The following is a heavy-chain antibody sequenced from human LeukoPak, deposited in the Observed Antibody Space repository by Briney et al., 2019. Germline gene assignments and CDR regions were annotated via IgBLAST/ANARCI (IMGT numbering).Heavy chain of an antibody. CDR2: IYYSGST. Sequence: SETLSLTCTVSGGSISSSSYYWGWIRQPPGKGLEWIGSIYYSGSTYYNPSLKSRVTISVDTSKYQFSLKLSSVTAADTAVYYCARQSEQYYYDSSGYYYNWFDPWGQGTLVTVSS. D-gene: IGHD3-22*01. CDR1: GGSISSSSYY. V-gene: IGHV4-39*01. CDR3: ARQSEQYYYDSSGYYYNWFDP. J-gene: IGHJ5*02.